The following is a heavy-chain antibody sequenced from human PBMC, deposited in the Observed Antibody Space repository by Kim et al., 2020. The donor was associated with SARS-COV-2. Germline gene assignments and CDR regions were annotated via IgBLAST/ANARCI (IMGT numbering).Heavy chain of an antibody. CDR3: AIPNSYGYNYYYYGMDV. Sequence: LKTRVTISVETSKNQFSLKLSSVTAADTAVYYCAIPNSYGYNYYYYGMDVWGQGTTVTVSS. D-gene: IGHD5-18*01. J-gene: IGHJ6*02. V-gene: IGHV4-34*01.